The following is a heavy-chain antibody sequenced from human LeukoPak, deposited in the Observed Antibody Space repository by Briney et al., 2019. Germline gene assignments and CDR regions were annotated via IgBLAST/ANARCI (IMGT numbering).Heavy chain of an antibody. CDR1: GGSFSGYY. D-gene: IGHD6-19*01. Sequence: SETLSLTCAVYGGSFSGYYWSWIRQPPGKGLEWIGEIKHSGSTNYNPSLKSRVTISVDTSKNQFSLKLSSVTAADTAVYYCARGRRGQWLGRYYFDYWGQGTLVTVSS. J-gene: IGHJ4*02. V-gene: IGHV4-34*01. CDR2: IKHSGST. CDR3: ARGRRGQWLGRYYFDY.